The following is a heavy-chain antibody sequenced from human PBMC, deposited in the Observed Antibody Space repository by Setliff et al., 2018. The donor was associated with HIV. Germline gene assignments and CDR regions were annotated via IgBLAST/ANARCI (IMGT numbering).Heavy chain of an antibody. CDR1: GASLSSYS. Sequence: SETLSLTCTVSGASLSSYSWSWIRQSPGKRLEWIGYIHSYWSTDYNPSLESRVIISLDTSKNHHSLKLRSVTAADTDVYYCARESLNLGELSSNPDASDIWGQGTMVTVSS. J-gene: IGHJ3*02. D-gene: IGHD3-16*02. CDR3: ARESLNLGELSSNPDASDI. V-gene: IGHV4-4*09. CDR2: IHSYWST.